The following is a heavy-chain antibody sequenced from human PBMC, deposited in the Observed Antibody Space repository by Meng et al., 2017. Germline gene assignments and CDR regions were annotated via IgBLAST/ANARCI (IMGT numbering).Heavy chain of an antibody. D-gene: IGHD6-13*01. CDR1: GFTFSSYG. Sequence: GGSLRLSCAASGFTFSSYGMHWVRQAPGKGLEWVAVIWYDGSNKYYADSVKGRFTISRDNSKNTLYLQMNSLRAEDTAVYYCASSAREGIAAAEGWGQGTLVTVSS. V-gene: IGHV3-33*01. CDR3: ASSAREGIAAAEG. CDR2: IWYDGSNK. J-gene: IGHJ4*02.